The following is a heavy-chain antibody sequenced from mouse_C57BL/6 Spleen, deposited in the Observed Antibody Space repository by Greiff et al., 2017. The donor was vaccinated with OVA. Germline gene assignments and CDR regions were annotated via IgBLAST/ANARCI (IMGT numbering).Heavy chain of an antibody. J-gene: IGHJ1*03. CDR1: GFTFSDYG. V-gene: IGHV5-17*01. D-gene: IGHD2-4*01. CDR3: ARPPYDYDGNFDV. CDR2: ISSGSSTI. Sequence: EVKLMESGGGLVKPGGSLKLSCAASGFTFSDYGMHWVRQAPEKGLEWVAYISSGSSTIYYADTVKGRFTISRDNAKNTLFLQMTSLRSEDTAMYYCARPPYDYDGNFDVWGTGTTVTVSS.